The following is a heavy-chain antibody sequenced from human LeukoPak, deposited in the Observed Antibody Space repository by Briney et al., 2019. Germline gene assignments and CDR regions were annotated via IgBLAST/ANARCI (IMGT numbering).Heavy chain of an antibody. Sequence: ASQTLSLTCTVSGGSISSGDYYWSWIRQPPGKGLEWIGYIYYSGSTYYNPSLKSRVTISVDTSKNQFSLKLSSVTAADTAVYYCARARLLLLGYCSSTSCTSFDYWGQGTLVTVSS. V-gene: IGHV4-30-4*08. J-gene: IGHJ4*02. CDR1: GGSISSGDYY. CDR2: IYYSGST. CDR3: ARARLLLLGYCSSTSCTSFDY. D-gene: IGHD2-2*01.